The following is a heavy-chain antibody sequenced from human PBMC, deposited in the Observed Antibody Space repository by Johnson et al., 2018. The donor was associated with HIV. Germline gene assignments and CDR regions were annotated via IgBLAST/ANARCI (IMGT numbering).Heavy chain of an antibody. Sequence: EQLVESGGGLVKPGGSLRLSCAASGFTFSSYAMSWVRQAPGKGLEWVSVIYSGGTTYYGDSVMGRFTISRDNSNNTVYLQMNSLRAEDTAVYYCAREEGGSRPFDIWGQGTMVTVSS. D-gene: IGHD2-15*01. CDR3: AREEGGSRPFDI. J-gene: IGHJ3*02. V-gene: IGHV3-66*01. CDR1: GFTFSSYA. CDR2: IYSGGTT.